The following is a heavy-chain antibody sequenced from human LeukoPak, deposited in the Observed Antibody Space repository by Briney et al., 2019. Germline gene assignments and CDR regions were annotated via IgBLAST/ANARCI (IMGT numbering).Heavy chain of an antibody. CDR2: IYSGGST. J-gene: IGHJ4*02. CDR1: GFTVSSNY. CDR3: ARDGTGDRWGHFDY. D-gene: IGHD7-27*01. V-gene: IGHV3-53*01. Sequence: QSGGSLRPSCAASGFTVSSNYISWVRQAPGKGLEWVSVIYSGGSTYYADSVKGRFTISRDNSKNTLYLQMNSLRAEDTAVYYCARDGTGDRWGHFDYWGQGTLVTVSS.